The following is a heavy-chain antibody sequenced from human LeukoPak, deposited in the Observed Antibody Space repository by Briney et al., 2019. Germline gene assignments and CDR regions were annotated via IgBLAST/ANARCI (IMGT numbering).Heavy chain of an antibody. J-gene: IGHJ4*02. CDR1: GFTFSSYS. CDR3: ARGGIVVVTARPFDY. D-gene: IGHD2-21*02. CDR2: ISSSSSYI. V-gene: IGHV3-21*04. Sequence: GGSLRLSCAASGFTFSSYSMNWVRQAPGKGLEWVSSISSSSSYIYYADSVKGRFTISRDNAKNSLYLQMNSLRAEDTALYYCARGGIVVVTARPFDYWGQGTLVTVSS.